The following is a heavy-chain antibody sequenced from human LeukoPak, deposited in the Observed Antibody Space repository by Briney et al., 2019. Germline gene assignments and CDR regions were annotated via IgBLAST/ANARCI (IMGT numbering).Heavy chain of an antibody. CDR1: GFTFSTYS. CDR3: ARDRGSYYYGSGPNPDAFDI. J-gene: IGHJ3*02. V-gene: IGHV3-21*01. D-gene: IGHD3-10*01. CDR2: ISTSSSYI. Sequence: PGGSLRLSCVASGFTFSTYSMNWVRQAPGKGLEWVSYISTSSSYIYYADSVRGRFTVSRDNAKNSLYLQMNSLRVEDTAVYYCARDRGSYYYGSGPNPDAFDIWGQGTMVTVSS.